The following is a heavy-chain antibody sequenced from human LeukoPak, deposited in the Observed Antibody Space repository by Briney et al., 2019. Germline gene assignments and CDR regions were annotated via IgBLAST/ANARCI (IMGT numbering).Heavy chain of an antibody. CDR1: GFTFSSYA. D-gene: IGHD3-22*01. Sequence: GRSLRLSCAASGFTFSSYAMHWVRQAPGKGLEWVAVISYDGSNKYYADSVKGRFTISRDNSKNTLYLQMNSLRAEDTAVYYCARVASDSSGYYHYFDYWGQGTLVTVSS. V-gene: IGHV3-30-3*01. J-gene: IGHJ4*02. CDR2: ISYDGSNK. CDR3: ARVASDSSGYYHYFDY.